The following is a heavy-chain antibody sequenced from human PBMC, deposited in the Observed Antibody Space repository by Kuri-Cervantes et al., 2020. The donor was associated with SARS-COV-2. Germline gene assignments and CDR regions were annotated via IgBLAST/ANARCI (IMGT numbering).Heavy chain of an antibody. CDR1: GGSISSYY. CDR2: IYYSGST. V-gene: IGHV4-59*08. Sequence: SETLSLTCTVSGGSISSYYWSWIRQPPGKGLEWIGYIYYSGSTNYNPSLKSRVTISVDTSKNQFSLKLSSVTAADTAVYYCARGAEEYDYVWGSYRFDYWGQGTLVTVSS. J-gene: IGHJ4*02. D-gene: IGHD3-16*02. CDR3: ARGAEEYDYVWGSYRFDY.